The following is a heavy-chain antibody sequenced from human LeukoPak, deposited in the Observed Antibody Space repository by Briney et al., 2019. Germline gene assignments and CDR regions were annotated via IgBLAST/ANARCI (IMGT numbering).Heavy chain of an antibody. J-gene: IGHJ3*02. CDR2: ISGSGGST. CDR1: GFTFSSYG. CDR3: AKDQWELLCAFDI. D-gene: IGHD1-26*01. Sequence: PGGSLRLSCAASGFTFSSYGMSWVRQAPGKGLEWVSAISGSGGSTYYADSVKGRFTISRDNSKNTLYLQMNSPRAEDTAVYYCAKDQWELLCAFDIWGQGTMVTVSS. V-gene: IGHV3-23*01.